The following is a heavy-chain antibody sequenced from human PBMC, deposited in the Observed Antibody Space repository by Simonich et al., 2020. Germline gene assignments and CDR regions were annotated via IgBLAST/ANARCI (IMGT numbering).Heavy chain of an antibody. CDR1: GGSFSGYY. CDR2: NNHSGSN. Sequence: QVQLQQWGAGLLKPSETLSLTCAVYGGSFSGYYWSWIRQPPGMGLEWIGENNHSGSNNYNPSLKSRVTISVDTSKNQFSLKLSSVTAADTAVYYCARGLIGGSYYYWGQGTLVTVSS. V-gene: IGHV4-34*01. J-gene: IGHJ4*02. D-gene: IGHD1-26*01. CDR3: ARGLIGGSYYY.